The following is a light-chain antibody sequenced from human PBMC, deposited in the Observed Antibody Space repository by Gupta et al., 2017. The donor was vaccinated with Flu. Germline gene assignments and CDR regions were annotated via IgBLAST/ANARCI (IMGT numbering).Light chain of an antibody. CDR2: AAS. CDR3: QTFNRYPLP. J-gene: IGKJ4*01. V-gene: IGKV1-9*01. CDR1: QDISRS. Sequence: DIQLTQSPSFLSASVGDRVTITCRASQDISRSLAWYRQKPGEGPELLIYAASTLQTAVPSRFSGSGSGTEFTLTISRLQPEDFATYYCQTFNRYPLPFGGGTKVEIK.